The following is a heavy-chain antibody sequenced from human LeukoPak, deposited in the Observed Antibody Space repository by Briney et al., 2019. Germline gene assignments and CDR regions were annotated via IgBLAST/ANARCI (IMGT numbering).Heavy chain of an antibody. CDR3: AKVFVDSSGYYY. Sequence: TGVSLRLSCAASGFTFSSYAMSWVRQAPGKGLEWVSAINGSGGSTYYADSVKGRFTISRDNSKNTLYLQMNSLRAEDTAVYYCAKVFVDSSGYYYWGQGTLVTVSS. D-gene: IGHD3-22*01. J-gene: IGHJ4*02. V-gene: IGHV3-23*01. CDR2: INGSGGST. CDR1: GFTFSSYA.